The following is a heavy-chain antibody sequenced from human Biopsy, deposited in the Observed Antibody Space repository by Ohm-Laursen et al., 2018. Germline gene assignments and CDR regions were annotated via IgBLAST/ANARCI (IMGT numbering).Heavy chain of an antibody. CDR1: GATVTSYA. CDR2: IIPFTGVT. D-gene: IGHD4-17*01. CDR3: ARDYYPYVDYLKDVPLCDS. V-gene: IGHV1-69*04. J-gene: IGHJ4*02. Sequence: SVKVSCKASGATVTSYAISWVRQAPGQGLEWMGRIIPFTGVTNYAQNFQGKVTISADKSPPTVYVELSTLKPDDTAVYYCARDYYPYVDYLKDVPLCDSWGQGTLVIVSS.